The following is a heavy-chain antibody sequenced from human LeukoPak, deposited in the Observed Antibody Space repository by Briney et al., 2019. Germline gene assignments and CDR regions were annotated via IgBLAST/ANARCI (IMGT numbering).Heavy chain of an antibody. CDR2: INHSGST. J-gene: IGHJ4*02. CDR1: GGSFSGYY. V-gene: IGHV4-34*01. Sequence: SETLSLTCAVYGGSFSGYYWSWIRQPPGKGLEWIGEINHSGSTNYNPSLKSRVTISVDTSKNQFSLKLSSVTAADTAVYYCARTMEGDFDYWGQGTLVTVFS. D-gene: IGHD1-1*01. CDR3: ARTMEGDFDY.